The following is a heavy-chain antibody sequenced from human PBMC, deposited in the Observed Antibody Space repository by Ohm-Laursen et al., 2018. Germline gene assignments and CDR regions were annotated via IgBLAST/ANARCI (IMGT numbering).Heavy chain of an antibody. D-gene: IGHD4-17*01. CDR3: ARRVTTLPGYYGMDV. V-gene: IGHV1-8*01. Sequence: ASVKVSCNASGYIFTSYDVNWVRQATGQGLEWMGWMNPSSGHTDFAQKFQGRVTMTRNTSISTAYMEPNSLRSEDTAVYYCARRVTTLPGYYGMDVWGQGTTVTVSS. CDR1: GYIFTSYD. CDR2: MNPSSGHT. J-gene: IGHJ6*02.